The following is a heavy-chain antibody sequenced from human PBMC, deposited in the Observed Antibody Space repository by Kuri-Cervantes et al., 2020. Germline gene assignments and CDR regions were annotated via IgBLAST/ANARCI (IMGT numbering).Heavy chain of an antibody. Sequence: GGSLRLSCAASGFTFSSYGMHWVRQAPGKGLEWVAVISYDGSNKYYADSVKGRFTISRDNSKNTLYLQMNSLRAEDTAVYYCARGAGAMVRGVIPWYFDLWGRGTLVTVSS. CDR2: ISYDGSNK. D-gene: IGHD3-10*01. CDR3: ARGAGAMVRGVIPWYFDL. J-gene: IGHJ2*01. CDR1: GFTFSSYG. V-gene: IGHV3-30*03.